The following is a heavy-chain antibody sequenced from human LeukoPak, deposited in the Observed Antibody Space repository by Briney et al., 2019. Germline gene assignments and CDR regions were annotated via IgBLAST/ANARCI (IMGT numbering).Heavy chain of an antibody. CDR2: IYSGGST. Sequence: PGGSLRLSCVASGFTFSINYMSWVRQAPGKGLEWVSVIYSGGSTYYADSVKGRFTISRDNSKNTLYLQMNSLRAEDTAVYYCARGPGPLPRAFDIWGQGTMVTVSS. CDR3: ARGPGPLPRAFDI. CDR1: GFTFSINY. V-gene: IGHV3-53*01. J-gene: IGHJ3*02.